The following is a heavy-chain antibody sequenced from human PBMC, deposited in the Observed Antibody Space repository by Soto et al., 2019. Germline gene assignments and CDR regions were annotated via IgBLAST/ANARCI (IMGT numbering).Heavy chain of an antibody. CDR1: GFTFNNFW. V-gene: IGHV3-74*01. Sequence: EVQLVESGGGLVQPGGSLRLSCAASGFTFNNFWMYWVRQTPEKGLVWVSGINSDGTTTIYADSVKGRFTISRDNAKNTLHLQMNSLTVADTAIYYCVRDIRWGQGTLVTVSS. CDR2: INSDGTTT. CDR3: VRDIR. J-gene: IGHJ4*02.